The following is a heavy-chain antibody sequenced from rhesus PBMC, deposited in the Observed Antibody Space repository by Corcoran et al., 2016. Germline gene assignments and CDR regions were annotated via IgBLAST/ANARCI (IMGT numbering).Heavy chain of an antibody. J-gene: IGHJ4*01. Sequence: QVQLQESGPGLVKPSETLSLTCAVSGYSISSNYWSWIRQPPGKGLGWIGYIYGSIGSTYYNPSLKSRVTISTDTSKNQFSLKLSSVTAADTAVYYCARGGGWSKVFDYWGQGVLVTVSS. V-gene: IGHV4-147*01. CDR1: GYSISSNY. D-gene: IGHD6-37*01. CDR2: IYGSIGST. CDR3: ARGGGWSKVFDY.